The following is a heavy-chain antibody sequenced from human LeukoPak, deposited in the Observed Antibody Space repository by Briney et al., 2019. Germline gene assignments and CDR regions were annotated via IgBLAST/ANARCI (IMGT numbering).Heavy chain of an antibody. CDR1: GFTFSTSW. CDR2: IKQDGSEK. V-gene: IGHV3-7*01. CDR3: ARRLSGSYYAYFDH. D-gene: IGHD1-26*01. J-gene: IGHJ4*02. Sequence: PGGSLRLSCAASGFTFSTSWMSWVRQAPGKGLERVANIKQDGSEKYYVDSVKGRFTISKDNAENSPYLQMNSLRADDTAVYYCARRLSGSYYAYFDHWGQGTLVTVSS.